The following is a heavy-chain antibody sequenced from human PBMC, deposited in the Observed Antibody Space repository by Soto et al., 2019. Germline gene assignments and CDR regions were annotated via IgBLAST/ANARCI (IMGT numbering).Heavy chain of an antibody. V-gene: IGHV5-51*01. Sequence: GESLKISCKGSGYSFTSYWIGWVRQMPGKGLEWMGIIYPGDSNTRYSPSLQGQVTISVDKSINTAYLQWSSLKATDTAVYYCARGIERYCISTSCPGPKTPGGMDVWGQGTTVTVSS. CDR1: GYSFTSYW. CDR3: ARGIERYCISTSCPGPKTPGGMDV. D-gene: IGHD2-2*01. J-gene: IGHJ6*02. CDR2: IYPGDSNT.